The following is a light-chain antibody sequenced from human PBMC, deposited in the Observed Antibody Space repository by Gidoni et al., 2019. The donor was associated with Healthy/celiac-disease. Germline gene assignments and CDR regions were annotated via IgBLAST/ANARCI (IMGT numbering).Light chain of an antibody. V-gene: IGKV1-39*01. CDR1: QSISSY. CDR3: QQSYSTPHT. J-gene: IGKJ2*01. CDR2: AAS. Sequence: DIQMTQSPSSPSASVGDRVTITGRASQSISSYLNWYQQRPGKAPKLLIYAASSLQSGVPSRFSGSGSETDFTLTIGSLQPVDFASYYCQQSYSTPHTFGQGTKLEIK.